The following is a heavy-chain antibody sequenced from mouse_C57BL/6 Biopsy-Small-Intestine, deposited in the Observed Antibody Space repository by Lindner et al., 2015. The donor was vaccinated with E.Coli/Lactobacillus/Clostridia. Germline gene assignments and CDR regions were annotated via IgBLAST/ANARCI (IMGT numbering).Heavy chain of an antibody. J-gene: IGHJ3*01. CDR1: GYTFTGYY. CDR3: ARDIVGARDAFDI. Sequence: SVKVSCKASGYTFTGYYMHWVRQAPGQGLEWMGRINPNSGGTNYAQKFQGRVTMTRDTSISTAYMELSRLRSDDTAVYYCARDIVGARDAFDIWGQGTMVTVSS. V-gene: IGHV1-53*01. CDR2: INPNSGGT. D-gene: IGHD1-3*01.